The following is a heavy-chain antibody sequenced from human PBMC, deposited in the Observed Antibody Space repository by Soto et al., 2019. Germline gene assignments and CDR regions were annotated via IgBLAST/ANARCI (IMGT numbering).Heavy chain of an antibody. CDR2: IIPILGIA. V-gene: IGHV1-69*02. J-gene: IGHJ6*03. D-gene: IGHD4-4*01. CDR1: GGTFSSYT. CDR3: ASMTTVTTDYYYYYMDV. Sequence: SVKVSCKASGGTFSSYTISWVRQAPGQGLEWMGRIIPILGIANYAQKFQGRVTITADKSTSTAYMELSSLRSEDTAVYYCASMTTVTTDYYYYYMDVWGKGTTVTVSS.